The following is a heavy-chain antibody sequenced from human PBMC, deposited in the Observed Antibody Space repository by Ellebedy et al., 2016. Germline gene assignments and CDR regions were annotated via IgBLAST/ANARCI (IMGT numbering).Heavy chain of an antibody. V-gene: IGHV3-23*05. J-gene: IGHJ6*02. CDR1: GLSLTTFA. Sequence: GESLKISCVASGLSLTTFAMSWVRQAPGKGLEWVSAIFRDGNTYYADSLKGRFTISRDNSKNTPYPQMNSRSAEDTAVYYCANRGFAGGWKWELQGDYYGMDVWGQGTTVTVSS. D-gene: IGHD1-26*01. CDR2: IFRDGNT. CDR3: ANRGFAGGWKWELQGDYYGMDV.